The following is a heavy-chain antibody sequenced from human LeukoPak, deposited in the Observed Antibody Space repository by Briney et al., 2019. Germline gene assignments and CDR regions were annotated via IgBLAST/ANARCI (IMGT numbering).Heavy chain of an antibody. CDR3: ARSPRQYSGSLEGYFDY. D-gene: IGHD6-13*01. V-gene: IGHV4-31*03. J-gene: IGHJ4*02. CDR2: IYYSGST. Sequence: PSETLSLTCTVSGGSISSGGYYWSWIRQHPGKGLEWIGYIYYSGSTYYNPSLKSRVTISVDTSKNQFSLKLSSVTAADTAVYYCARSPRQYSGSLEGYFDYWGQGTLVTVSS. CDR1: GGSISSGGYY.